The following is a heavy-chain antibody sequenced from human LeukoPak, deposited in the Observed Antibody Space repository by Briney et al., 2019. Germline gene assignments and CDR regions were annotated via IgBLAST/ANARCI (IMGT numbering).Heavy chain of an antibody. CDR3: ATDDIVVVPAAKGLIGMDV. J-gene: IGHJ6*02. CDR2: FDPEDGET. CDR1: GYTLTELS. V-gene: IGHV1-24*01. D-gene: IGHD2-2*01. Sequence: GASVKVSCKVSGYTLTELSMHWVRQAPGKGLEWMGGFDPEDGETIYAQKFQGRVTMTEDTSTDTAYMELSSLRSEDTAVYYCATDDIVVVPAAKGLIGMDVWGQGTTVTVSS.